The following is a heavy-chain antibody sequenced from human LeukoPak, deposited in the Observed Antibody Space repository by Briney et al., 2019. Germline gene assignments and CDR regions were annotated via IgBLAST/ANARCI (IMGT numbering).Heavy chain of an antibody. D-gene: IGHD5-24*01. J-gene: IGHJ4*02. CDR2: IYSGGNT. CDR1: GFTVSSNY. Sequence: GGSLRLSCAASGFTVSSNYMSWVRQAPGKGLEWVSFIYSGGNTYYADSVKGRFTISRDNSKNTLFLQMNSLRAEDTAVYYCARRDGYNFHFDYWGQGTLVTVSS. V-gene: IGHV3-66*01. CDR3: ARRDGYNFHFDY.